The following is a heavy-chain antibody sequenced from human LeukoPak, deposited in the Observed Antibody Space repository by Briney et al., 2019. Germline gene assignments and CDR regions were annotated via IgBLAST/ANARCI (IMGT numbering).Heavy chain of an antibody. CDR3: ARDKVAGNPDY. J-gene: IGHJ4*02. CDR1: GYTFTSYY. CDR2: INPSGGST. Sequence: GASVKVSCKAFGYTFTSYYMHWVRQAPGQGLEWMGIINPSGGSTSYAQKFQGRVTMTRDTSTTTVYMELSSLRSEDTAVYYCARDKVAGNPDYWSQGTLVTVSS. V-gene: IGHV1-46*01. D-gene: IGHD6-19*01.